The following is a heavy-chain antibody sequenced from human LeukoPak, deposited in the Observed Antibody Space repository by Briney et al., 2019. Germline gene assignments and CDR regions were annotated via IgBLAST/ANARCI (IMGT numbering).Heavy chain of an antibody. CDR3: ARSHYGGNSRVYDY. Sequence: SETLSLTCTVSGGSISSYYWSWIRQPPGKGLEWIGYIYYSGSTNYNPSLKSRVTISVYTSKNQFSLKLSSVTAADTAVYYCARSHYGGNSRVYDYWGQGTLVTVSS. CDR1: GGSISSYY. V-gene: IGHV4-59*01. D-gene: IGHD4-23*01. CDR2: IYYSGST. J-gene: IGHJ4*02.